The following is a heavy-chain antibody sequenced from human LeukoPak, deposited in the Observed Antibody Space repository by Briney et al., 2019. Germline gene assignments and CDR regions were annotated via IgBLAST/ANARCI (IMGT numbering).Heavy chain of an antibody. Sequence: ASVKVSCKASGYIFTKYVVHWVRQAPGQRPEWMGWIKAGNGDTKYSQNFQDRLTITRDTSASTVYLELSSLTSEDTALYYCARDDCGDTCYPGGYWGQGTLVTVSS. V-gene: IGHV1-3*01. J-gene: IGHJ4*02. CDR1: GYIFTKYV. CDR2: IKAGNGDT. CDR3: ARDDCGDTCYPGGY. D-gene: IGHD2-21*01.